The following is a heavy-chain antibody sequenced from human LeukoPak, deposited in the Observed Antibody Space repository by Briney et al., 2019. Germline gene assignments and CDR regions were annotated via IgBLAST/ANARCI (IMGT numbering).Heavy chain of an antibody. J-gene: IGHJ4*02. D-gene: IGHD6-13*01. Sequence: GGSLRLSCAASRFTFSDHYMDWVRQAPGKGLEWVSTISGSGGSTYYADSVKGRFTISRDNSKNTLFLQMNSLRADDTAVYFCAKDQKSIAATGYDYWGQGTLVTVSS. V-gene: IGHV3-23*01. CDR2: ISGSGGST. CDR1: RFTFSDHY. CDR3: AKDQKSIAATGYDY.